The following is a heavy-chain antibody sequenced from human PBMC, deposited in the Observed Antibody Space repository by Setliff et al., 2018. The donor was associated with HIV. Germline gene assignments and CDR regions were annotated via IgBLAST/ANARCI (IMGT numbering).Heavy chain of an antibody. CDR2: ISAYNGNT. J-gene: IGHJ6*03. CDR1: GYTFTSYG. Sequence: ASVKVSCKASGYTFTSYGISWVRQAPGQGLEWMGWISAYNGNTNYAQKLQGRVTMTTDTSTSTAYMELRSLRSDDTAVYYCARCGPNYDSSGYYYMDVWGKGTTVTVTS. CDR3: ARCGPNYDSSGYYYMDV. D-gene: IGHD3-22*01. V-gene: IGHV1-18*01.